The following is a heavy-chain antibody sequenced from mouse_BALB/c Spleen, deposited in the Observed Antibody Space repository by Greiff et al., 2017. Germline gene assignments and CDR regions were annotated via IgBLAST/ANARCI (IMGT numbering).Heavy chain of an antibody. CDR2: ISYSGST. V-gene: IGHV3-2*02. J-gene: IGHJ2*01. Sequence: EVQLVESGPGLVKPSQSLSLTCTVTGYSITSDYAWNWIRQFPGNKLEWMGYISYSGSTSYNPSLKSRISITRDTSKNQFFLQLNSVTTEDTATYYCARCLWLRRGGYFDYWGQGTTLTVSS. CDR1: GYSITSDYA. D-gene: IGHD2-2*01. CDR3: ARCLWLRRGGYFDY.